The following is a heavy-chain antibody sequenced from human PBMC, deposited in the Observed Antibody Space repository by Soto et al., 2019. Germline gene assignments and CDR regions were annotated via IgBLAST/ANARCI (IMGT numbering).Heavy chain of an antibody. D-gene: IGHD6-13*01. J-gene: IGHJ4*02. CDR2: ISGSGGST. CDR1: GLTFSSYA. V-gene: IGHV3-23*01. Sequence: GGSLRLSCAASGLTFSSYAMSWVRQAPGKGLEWVSAISGSGGSTYYADSVKGRFTISRDNSKNTLYLQMNSLRAEDTAVYYCAKSLWYSSSWCDYWGQGTLVTVSS. CDR3: AKSLWYSSSWCDY.